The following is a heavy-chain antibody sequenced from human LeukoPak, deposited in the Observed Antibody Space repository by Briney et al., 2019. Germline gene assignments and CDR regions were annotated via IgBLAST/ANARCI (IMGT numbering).Heavy chain of an antibody. V-gene: IGHV1-69*13. D-gene: IGHD3-22*01. J-gene: IGHJ4*02. Sequence: SVKASCKASGGTFSSYAISWVRQAPGQGLEWMGGIIPIFGTANYAQKFQGRVTITADESTSTAYMELSSLRSEDTAVYYCARYGGNRDYDSSGYDYWGQGTLVTVSS. CDR2: IIPIFGTA. CDR3: ARYGGNRDYDSSGYDY. CDR1: GGTFSSYA.